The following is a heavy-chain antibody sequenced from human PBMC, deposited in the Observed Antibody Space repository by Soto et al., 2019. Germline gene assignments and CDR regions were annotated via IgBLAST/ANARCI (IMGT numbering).Heavy chain of an antibody. D-gene: IGHD3-22*01. CDR2: ISAYNGNT. CDR3: ARVVGYYYDSSRDAFDI. J-gene: IGHJ3*02. CDR1: GHTFTSYG. V-gene: IGHV1-18*04. Sequence: ASVKVSCKASGHTFTSYGISWVRQAPGQGLEWMGWISAYNGNTNYAQKLQGRVTMTTDTSTSTAYMELRSLRSDDTAVYYCARVVGYYYDSSRDAFDIWGQGTMVTVSS.